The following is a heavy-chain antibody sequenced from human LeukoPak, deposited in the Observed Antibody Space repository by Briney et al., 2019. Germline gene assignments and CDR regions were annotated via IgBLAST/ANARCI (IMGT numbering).Heavy chain of an antibody. CDR2: ITSSGTTT. J-gene: IGHJ4*02. CDR1: GFSFSDSY. Sequence: PGGSLILSCSASGFSFSDSYMSWFRLSAEKGLEWIAYITSSGTTTEYADSVKGRFTISRVNAKNSLYLQMNSLRPEDTAVYYCARDPDYGDPYWGQGTLVTVSS. D-gene: IGHD4/OR15-4a*01. V-gene: IGHV3-11*01. CDR3: ARDPDYGDPY.